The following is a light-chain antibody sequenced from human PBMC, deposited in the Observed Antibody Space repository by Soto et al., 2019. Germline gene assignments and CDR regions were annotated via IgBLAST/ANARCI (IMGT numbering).Light chain of an antibody. V-gene: IGKV3-11*01. Sequence: EIVLTQSPATLSLSPGERATLSCRASQSVSSYLAWYQQKPGQAPRLLIYDSFNRATGIPARFSGSGSGTDFTLTISSLEPEDFAVYYCQLRSNWLYTFGPGTKVDIK. CDR3: QLRSNWLYT. CDR1: QSVSSY. J-gene: IGKJ3*01. CDR2: DSF.